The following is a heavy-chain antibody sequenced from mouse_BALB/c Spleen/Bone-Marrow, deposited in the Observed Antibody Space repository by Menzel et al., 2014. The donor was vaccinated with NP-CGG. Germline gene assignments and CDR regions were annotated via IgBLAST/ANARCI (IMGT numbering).Heavy chain of an antibody. D-gene: IGHD1-1*01. Sequence: EVMLVESGGGLVKPGGSLKLSCAASGFTFSSYAMSWVRQTPEERLEWVATISSGGSYTYYPDSVKGRFTISRDNAKNTLYLQMSSLRSEDTAMYYCARHYCGSSYYFDYWGQGTTLTVSS. CDR2: ISSGGSYT. J-gene: IGHJ2*01. V-gene: IGHV5-9-1*01. CDR1: GFTFSSYA. CDR3: ARHYCGSSYYFDY.